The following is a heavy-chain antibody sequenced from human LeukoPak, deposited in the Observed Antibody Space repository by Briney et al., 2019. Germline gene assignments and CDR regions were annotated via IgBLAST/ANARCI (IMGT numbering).Heavy chain of an antibody. CDR1: GYTFTGYY. J-gene: IGHJ5*02. V-gene: IGHV1-2*02. CDR2: INPNSGGT. CDR3: ARDGGLRMLKWFDP. D-gene: IGHD2-8*01. Sequence: ASVKVSCKAYGYTFTGYYMHWVREAPGQGLEWMGWINPNSGGTNYAQKFQGRVTMTRDTSISTAYMELSRLRSDDTAVYFCARDGGLRMLKWFDPWGQGTLVTVSS.